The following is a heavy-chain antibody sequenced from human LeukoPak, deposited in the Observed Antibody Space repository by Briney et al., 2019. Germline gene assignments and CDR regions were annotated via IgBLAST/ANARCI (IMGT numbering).Heavy chain of an antibody. V-gene: IGHV1-8*02. Sequence: ASVKVSCKASGYTFTSYYMHWVRQATGQGLEWMGWMNPNNGNTGYAQKFQGRVTMTRNTSISTAYMELSSLRSEDTAVYYCARDPGDYYLGGDAFDIWGQGTMVTVSS. CDR3: ARDPGDYYLGGDAFDI. CDR1: GYTFTSYY. CDR2: MNPNNGNT. D-gene: IGHD4-17*01. J-gene: IGHJ3*02.